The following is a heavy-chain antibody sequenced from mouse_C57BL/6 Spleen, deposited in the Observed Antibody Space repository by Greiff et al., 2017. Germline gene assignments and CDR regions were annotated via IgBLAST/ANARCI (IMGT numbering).Heavy chain of an antibody. D-gene: IGHD2-4*01. J-gene: IGHJ3*01. Sequence: EVQRVESGGDLVKPGGSLKLSCAASEFTFSSYGMSWVRQTPDKRLEWVATISSGGSYTYYPDSVKGRFTISRDNAKNTLNLQMSSLKSEDTAMYYCARHGSDYDKRFAYWGQGTLVTVSA. CDR2: ISSGGSYT. CDR3: ARHGSDYDKRFAY. V-gene: IGHV5-6*01. CDR1: EFTFSSYG.